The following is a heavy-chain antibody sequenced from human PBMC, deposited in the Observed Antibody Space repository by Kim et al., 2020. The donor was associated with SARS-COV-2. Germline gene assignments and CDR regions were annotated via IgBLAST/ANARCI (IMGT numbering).Heavy chain of an antibody. CDR3: VRDLTGGDYFDY. V-gene: IGHV3-43*01. CDR2: ISWDGGGT. D-gene: IGHD3-9*01. Sequence: GRSLRLSCAASGFTFDDYTMHWVRQAPGKGLEWVSLISWDGGGTYYADSVKGRFTISRDNSKNSLYLQMNSLRTEDTALYYCVRDLTGGDYFDYWGQGTLVTVSS. CDR1: GFTFDDYT. J-gene: IGHJ4*02.